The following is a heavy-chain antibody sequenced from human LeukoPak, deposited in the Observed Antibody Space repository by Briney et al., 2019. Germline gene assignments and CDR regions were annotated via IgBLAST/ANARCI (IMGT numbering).Heavy chain of an antibody. CDR1: GFTFSSYS. CDR3: ARDCGGGSCYGPYDAFDI. Sequence: PGGSLRLSCAASGFTFSSYSMNWVRQAPGKGLEWVSYISSSSSTIYYADSVKGRFTMSRDNAKNSLYLQMNSLRAEDTAVYYCARDCGGGSCYGPYDAFDIWGQGTMVTVSS. J-gene: IGHJ3*02. V-gene: IGHV3-48*04. D-gene: IGHD2-15*01. CDR2: ISSSSSTI.